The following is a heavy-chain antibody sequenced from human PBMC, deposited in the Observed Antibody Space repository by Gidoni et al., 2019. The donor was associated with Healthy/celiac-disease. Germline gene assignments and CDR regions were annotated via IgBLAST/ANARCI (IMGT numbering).Heavy chain of an antibody. D-gene: IGHD4-17*01. CDR2: ISSSSSYT. Sequence: QVQLVESAGGLVKPGGSLRLSCAASGFPFSAYYMSWIRQAPGKGLEWVSYISSSSSYTNYADSVKGRFTISRDNAKNSLYLQMNSLRAEDTAVYYCARDPHNYGDYVPHHAFDIWGQGTMVTVSS. CDR1: GFPFSAYY. J-gene: IGHJ3*02. CDR3: ARDPHNYGDYVPHHAFDI. V-gene: IGHV3-11*05.